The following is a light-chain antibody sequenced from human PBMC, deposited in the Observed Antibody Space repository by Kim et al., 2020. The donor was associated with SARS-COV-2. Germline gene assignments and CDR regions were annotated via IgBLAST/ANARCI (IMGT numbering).Light chain of an antibody. J-gene: IGLJ7*01. V-gene: IGLV3-27*01. Sequence: SYELTQPSSVSVSPGQTARITCSGDVLAKKYVRWFQQKPGQAPVLLIYRDNERPSGIPERFSGSSSGTTVTLTINGAQVDDEADYYCYSAADNNLRVFGGGTQLTVL. CDR2: RDN. CDR3: YSAADNNLRV. CDR1: VLAKKY.